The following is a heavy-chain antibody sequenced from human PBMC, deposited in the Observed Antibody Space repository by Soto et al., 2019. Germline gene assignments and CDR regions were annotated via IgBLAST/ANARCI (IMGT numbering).Heavy chain of an antibody. V-gene: IGHV4-39*01. CDR3: ARYLSGKVVDY. Sequence: QLQLQESGPGLVKPSETLSLTCTVSGGSISSSSYYWGWIRQSPGKGLEWIGSIYYSGNTYYNPSLKSRVTISVDTSKNQFSLKLSSVTAADTAVYYCARYLSGKVVDYWGQGSLVTVSS. D-gene: IGHD3-16*01. CDR1: GGSISSSSYY. J-gene: IGHJ4*02. CDR2: IYYSGNT.